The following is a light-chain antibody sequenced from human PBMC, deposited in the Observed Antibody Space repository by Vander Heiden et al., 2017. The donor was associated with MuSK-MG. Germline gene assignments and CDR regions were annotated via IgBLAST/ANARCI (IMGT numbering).Light chain of an antibody. V-gene: IGKV3-20*01. J-gene: IGKJ1*01. Sequence: EIVLTPSPGTLSLSPAERATLTCSASHSVSSSYLAWYQQKPGQAPRLLIYGASSWATGIPDRFSGSGSGTDFTRTISRLEPEDFAVYYCQQYVSTPQTFGQGTKVEIK. CDR2: GAS. CDR3: QQYVSTPQT. CDR1: HSVSSSY.